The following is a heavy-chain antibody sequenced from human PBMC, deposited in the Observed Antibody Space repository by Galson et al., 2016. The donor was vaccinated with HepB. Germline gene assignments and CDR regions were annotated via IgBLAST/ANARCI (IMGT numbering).Heavy chain of an antibody. Sequence: SLRLSCAASGFTFSTYSMTWVRQAPGKGLEWISYISSSSSDSFYADSVKGRFTISRDNAKNSLYLKMSSLTDDDTAVYYCVRGEIGTLPYYYFGMDVWGQGTTVTVSS. V-gene: IGHV3-48*02. CDR2: ISSSSSDS. J-gene: IGHJ6*02. D-gene: IGHD1-1*01. CDR1: GFTFSTYS. CDR3: VRGEIGTLPYYYFGMDV.